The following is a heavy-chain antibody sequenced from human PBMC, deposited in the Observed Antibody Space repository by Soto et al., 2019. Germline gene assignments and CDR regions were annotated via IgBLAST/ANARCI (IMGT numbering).Heavy chain of an antibody. CDR3: ARDAVAGPYYFDY. CDR1: GFTFSSYS. J-gene: IGHJ4*02. Sequence: EVQLVESGGGLVKPGGSLRLSCAASGFTFSSYSMNWVRQAPGKGLEWVSSISSSSSYIYYADSVKGRSTISRDNAKNSLSLQMNSLRDEDTDVYYCARDAVAGPYYFDYWGQGTLVTVSS. D-gene: IGHD6-19*01. CDR2: ISSSSSYI. V-gene: IGHV3-21*01.